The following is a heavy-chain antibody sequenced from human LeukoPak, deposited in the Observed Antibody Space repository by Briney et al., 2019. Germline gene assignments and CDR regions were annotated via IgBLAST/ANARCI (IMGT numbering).Heavy chain of an antibody. CDR1: GYTFTSYA. D-gene: IGHD2-2*01. J-gene: IGHJ4*02. Sequence: ASVKVSCKASGYTFTSYAMHWVRQAPGQRLEWMGWISAYNGNTNYAQKLQGRVTMTTDTSTSTAYMELRSLRSDDTAVYYCARDADQLGIDYWGQGTLVTVSS. CDR3: ARDADQLGIDY. CDR2: ISAYNGNT. V-gene: IGHV1-18*01.